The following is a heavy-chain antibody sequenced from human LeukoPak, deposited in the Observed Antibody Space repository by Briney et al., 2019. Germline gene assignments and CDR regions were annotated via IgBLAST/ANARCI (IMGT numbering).Heavy chain of an antibody. V-gene: IGHV4-59*03. J-gene: IGHJ4*02. Sequence: SETLSLTCSVSDGSIRTYYWSWIRQSPGQGLEWIGNIYYRGDINYNPPLKSRVIISIDTSKNQFSLKVTSLTAADTAVYYCATNKDWAEADWGQGTLVIVSS. CDR3: ATNKDWAEAD. CDR1: DGSIRTYY. D-gene: IGHD3/OR15-3a*01. CDR2: IYYRGDI.